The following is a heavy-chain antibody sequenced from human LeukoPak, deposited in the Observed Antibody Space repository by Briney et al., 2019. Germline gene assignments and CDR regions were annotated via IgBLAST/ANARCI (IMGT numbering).Heavy chain of an antibody. CDR3: ARVYYGSESSSYFDY. CDR2: IYYGGST. CDR1: GGSITSGDYY. V-gene: IGHV4-30-4*01. D-gene: IGHD3-10*01. Sequence: PSETLSLTCTVSGGSITSGDYYWSWIRQPPGKGLEWIGYIYYGGSTSLTPSLKSRVTISVDTSKNQFSLKLSSVTAADTAVYYCARVYYGSESSSYFDYWGQGTLVTVSS. J-gene: IGHJ4*02.